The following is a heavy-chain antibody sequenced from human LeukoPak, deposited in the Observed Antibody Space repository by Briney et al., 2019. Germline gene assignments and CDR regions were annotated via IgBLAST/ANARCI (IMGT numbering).Heavy chain of an antibody. CDR1: GYTFTSYD. CDR2: INHNSGNT. CDR3: ERGGGKATSKDY. Sequence: ASVKVSFKSSGYTFTSYDINWGRQATGQGLELMGWINHNSGNTGYAQNSQRRGTMTRNTYITTAYMELSSLRSEDTAVYDCERGGGKATSKDYWGQGTLVPVSS. D-gene: IGHD5-24*01. J-gene: IGHJ4*02. V-gene: IGHV1-8*01.